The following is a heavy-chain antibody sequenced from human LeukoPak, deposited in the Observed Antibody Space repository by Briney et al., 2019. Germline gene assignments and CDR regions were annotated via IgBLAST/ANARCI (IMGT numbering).Heavy chain of an antibody. V-gene: IGHV1-2*06. CDR1: GYTFTSYG. J-gene: IGHJ4*02. CDR3: ARRIAAAGTGEYYFDY. Sequence: GPSVKVSCKASGYTFTSYGISGVRQAPGQRLEWMGRINPNSGGTNYAQKFQGRVTMTRDTSISTAYMELSRLRSDDTAVYYCARRIAAAGTGEYYFDYWGQGTLVTVSS. D-gene: IGHD6-13*01. CDR2: INPNSGGT.